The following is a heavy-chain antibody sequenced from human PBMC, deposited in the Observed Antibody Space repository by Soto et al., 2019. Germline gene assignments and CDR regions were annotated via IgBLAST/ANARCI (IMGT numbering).Heavy chain of an antibody. CDR3: EKGRMLSSTSCPFDY. V-gene: IGHV3-23*01. CDR2: ISGSGGST. J-gene: IGHJ4*02. D-gene: IGHD2-2*01. CDR1: GFTFSSYA. Sequence: GGSLRLSCAASGFTFSSYAMSWVRQAPGKGLEWVSAISGSGGSTYYADSVKGRFTISRDNSKNTLYLQMNSLRAEDTAVYYCEKGRMLSSTSCPFDYWGQGTLATVSS.